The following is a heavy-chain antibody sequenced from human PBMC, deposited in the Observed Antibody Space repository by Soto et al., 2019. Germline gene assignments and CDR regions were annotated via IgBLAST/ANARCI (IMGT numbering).Heavy chain of an antibody. J-gene: IGHJ4*02. CDR2: ISYDGSNK. CDR1: GFTFSSYA. Sequence: LRLSCAASGFTFSSYAMHWVRQAPGKGLEWVAVISYDGSNKYYADSVKGRFTISRDNSKNTLYLQMNSLRAEDTAVYYCARDLSSGYYFDYWGQGTLVTVSS. D-gene: IGHD3-22*01. V-gene: IGHV3-30-3*01. CDR3: ARDLSSGYYFDY.